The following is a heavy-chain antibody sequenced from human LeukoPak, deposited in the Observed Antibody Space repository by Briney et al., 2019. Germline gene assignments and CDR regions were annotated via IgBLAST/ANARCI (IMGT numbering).Heavy chain of an antibody. CDR2: INSDGTGT. CDR3: TRDARTCHSSGCWKPSDY. CDR1: GFNFRSYW. D-gene: IGHD3-22*01. Sequence: PGGSLRLSCAASGFNFRSYWMHWVRHAPGKGLMWVSRINSDGTGTYADAVKDRFTISRDNANNTLYLQMNSLRADDTAVYYCTRDARTCHSSGCWKPSDYWGQGALVTVSS. J-gene: IGHJ4*02. V-gene: IGHV3-74*01.